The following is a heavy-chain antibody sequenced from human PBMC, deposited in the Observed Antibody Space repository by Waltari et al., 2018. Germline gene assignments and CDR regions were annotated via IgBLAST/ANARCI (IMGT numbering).Heavy chain of an antibody. CDR1: GYILTNSD. CDR3: ARGYWGGNPYHYDMDV. J-gene: IGHJ6*02. Sequence: QVQLVQSGAEVKIHGASVKVSCKASGYILTNSDITWVRQATGEGLQWMGWMNPNSGSAGQAETFYGRVTFTRSTSINTAYMELTGLTSEDTAIYYCARGYWGGNPYHYDMDVWGQGTTVTVSS. V-gene: IGHV1-8*01. D-gene: IGHD3-10*01. CDR2: MNPNSGSA.